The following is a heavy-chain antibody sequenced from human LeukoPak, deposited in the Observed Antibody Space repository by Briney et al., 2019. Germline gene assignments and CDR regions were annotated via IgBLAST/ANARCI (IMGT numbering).Heavy chain of an antibody. CDR3: TRGSIAYYYMDV. CDR1: GASINSYY. D-gene: IGHD3-22*01. V-gene: IGHV4-4*07. J-gene: IGHJ6*03. CDR2: MFNSGST. Sequence: SETLSLTCTVSGASINSYYWSWSRQPAGKGLEWIGRMFNSGSTNYNPSLKSRVTMSVDTSKNQFSLRLSSVTAADTAVYYCTRGSIAYYYMDVWGKGTTVTISS.